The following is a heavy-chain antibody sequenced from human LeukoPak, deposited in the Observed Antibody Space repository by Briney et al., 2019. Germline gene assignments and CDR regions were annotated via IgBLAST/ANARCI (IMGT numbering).Heavy chain of an antibody. D-gene: IGHD6-13*01. J-gene: IGHJ4*02. V-gene: IGHV4-59*11. CDR3: ARGPWGHSSSWWDN. CDR2: FFNSGST. Sequence: SSETLSLTCSVSGASISSHYWSWIRQPPGKGLEWIGYFFNSGSTNYNPSLKSRVTISVDTSKNQFSLRLSSVTAADTAAYFCARGPWGHSSSWWDNWGQGTLVTVSS. CDR1: GASISSHY.